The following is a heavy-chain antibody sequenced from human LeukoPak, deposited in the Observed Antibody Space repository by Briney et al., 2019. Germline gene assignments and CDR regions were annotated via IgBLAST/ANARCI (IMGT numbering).Heavy chain of an antibody. CDR2: ISSCSSCI. CDR1: GFTFSSYS. Sequence: GGSLRLSCAASGFTFSSYSMNWVRQAPGKGLEWVSSISSCSSCIYYADSVKGRFTISRDNAKNSLYLQMNSLRAEDTAVYYCAREGPPADYWGQGTLVTVSS. J-gene: IGHJ4*02. V-gene: IGHV3-21*01. CDR3: AREGPPADY.